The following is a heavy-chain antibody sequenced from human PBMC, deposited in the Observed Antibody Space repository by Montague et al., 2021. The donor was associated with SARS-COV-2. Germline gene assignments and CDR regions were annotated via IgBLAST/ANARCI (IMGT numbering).Heavy chain of an antibody. CDR1: GGSISSNNYY. CDR2: IYDSGSX. D-gene: IGHD5-12*01. V-gene: IGHV4-39*02. CDR3: ARRGRKLLPVATTIGGFDI. J-gene: IGHJ3*02. Sequence: ETLSLTCTVSGGSISSNNYYWDWIRQPPGKGLEWIGSIYDSGSXXYNPSLKSRVTISVDTSKNHFSLKLNSVTAADTAVYYCARRGRKLLPVATTIGGFDIWGQGTMVTVSS.